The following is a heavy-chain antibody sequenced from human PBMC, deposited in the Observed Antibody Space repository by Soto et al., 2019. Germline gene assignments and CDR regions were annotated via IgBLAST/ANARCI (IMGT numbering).Heavy chain of an antibody. J-gene: IGHJ4*02. CDR2: IYYSGNT. V-gene: IGHV4-59*01. CDR1: GGSISSYY. D-gene: IGHD3-9*01. CDR3: ARGRPTLRYFDWLFHFDY. Sequence: QVQLQESGPGLVKPSETLSLTCTVSGGSISSYYWSWIRQPPGKGLEWIGYIYYSGNTNYNPSLKSRVTISVDTSKNQFSLKLSSVTAADTAVYYCARGRPTLRYFDWLFHFDYWGQGTLVTVSS.